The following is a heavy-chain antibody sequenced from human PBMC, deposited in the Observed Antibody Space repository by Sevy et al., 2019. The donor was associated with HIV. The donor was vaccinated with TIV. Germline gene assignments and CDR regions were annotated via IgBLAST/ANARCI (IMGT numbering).Heavy chain of an antibody. V-gene: IGHV3-43*01. D-gene: IGHD3-3*01. CDR1: GFTFDDYT. J-gene: IGHJ6*02. CDR3: AKDRGFDYGMDV. Sequence: GGSLRLSCAASGFTFDDYTMHWVRQAPGQGLEWVSLMSWDGDSTNYADSVKGRFTISRDNSKNSLYLQMNSLRTEDTALYYCAKDRGFDYGMDVWGQGTTVTVSS. CDR2: MSWDGDST.